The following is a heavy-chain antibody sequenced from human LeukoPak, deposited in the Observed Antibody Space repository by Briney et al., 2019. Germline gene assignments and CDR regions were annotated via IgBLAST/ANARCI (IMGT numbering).Heavy chain of an antibody. Sequence: SVKVSCKASGGTFSSYAISWVRQAPGQGLEWMGRIIPIFGTANYAQKFQGRVTITTDESTSIAYMELSSLRSEDTAVYYCAREPIYDSSGYTSPRFDYWGQGTLVTVSS. D-gene: IGHD3-22*01. CDR2: IIPIFGTA. CDR3: AREPIYDSSGYTSPRFDY. J-gene: IGHJ4*02. V-gene: IGHV1-69*05. CDR1: GGTFSSYA.